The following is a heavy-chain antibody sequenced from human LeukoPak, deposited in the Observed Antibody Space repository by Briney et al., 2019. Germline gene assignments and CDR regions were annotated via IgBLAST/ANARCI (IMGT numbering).Heavy chain of an antibody. Sequence: GGSLRLSCVASGLSFSSYSMNWVRQAPGKGLEWVSYISYSGNTIYYADSVKGRFTSSRDNSKNTLYLQMNSLRAEDTAVYYCAKVDRVDGYSYGEGDYWGQGTLVTVSS. J-gene: IGHJ4*02. CDR2: ISYSGNTI. CDR3: AKVDRVDGYSYGEGDY. V-gene: IGHV3-48*01. CDR1: GLSFSSYS. D-gene: IGHD5-18*01.